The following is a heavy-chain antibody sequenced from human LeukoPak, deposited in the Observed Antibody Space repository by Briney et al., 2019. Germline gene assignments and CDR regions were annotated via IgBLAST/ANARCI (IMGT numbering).Heavy chain of an antibody. CDR2: VYYGRSP. Sequence: PSEALSLTCTVSGDSISRSTYYWAWIRQPPGKGLEWIGSVYYGRSPYYNPSLESRATISVDTSKNHFSLKMSSVTAADTAVYYCARSSGTGTFSYWGQGTLVTVSS. CDR3: ARSSGTGTFSY. J-gene: IGHJ4*02. D-gene: IGHD6-25*01. V-gene: IGHV4-39*02. CDR1: GDSISRSTYY.